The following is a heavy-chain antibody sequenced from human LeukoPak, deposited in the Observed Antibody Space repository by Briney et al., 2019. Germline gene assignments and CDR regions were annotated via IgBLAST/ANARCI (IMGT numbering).Heavy chain of an antibody. CDR1: GVSFSGYY. J-gene: IGHJ4*02. V-gene: IGHV4-34*01. Sequence: PLETLSLTCAVYGVSFSGYYWSWIRQPPGKGLEWIGEINHSGSTNYNPSLKSRVTISVDTSKNQFSLKLSSVTAADTAVYYCARGRTSSSYHFDYWGQGTLVTVSS. CDR2: INHSGST. D-gene: IGHD1-14*01. CDR3: ARGRTSSSYHFDY.